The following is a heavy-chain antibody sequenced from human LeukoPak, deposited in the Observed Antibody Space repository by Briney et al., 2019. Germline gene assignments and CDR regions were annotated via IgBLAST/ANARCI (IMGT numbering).Heavy chain of an antibody. CDR2: INPNSGGT. J-gene: IGHJ4*02. CDR1: GYTFTGYY. D-gene: IGHD6-13*01. V-gene: IGHV1-2*02. Sequence: ASVKVSCKASGYTFTGYYMHWVRQASGQGLEWMGWINPNSGGTNYAQKFQGRVTMTRDTSISTAYMELSRLRSDDTAVYYCASAGRTHSSSWYGLGYWGQGTLVTVSS. CDR3: ASAGRTHSSSWYGLGY.